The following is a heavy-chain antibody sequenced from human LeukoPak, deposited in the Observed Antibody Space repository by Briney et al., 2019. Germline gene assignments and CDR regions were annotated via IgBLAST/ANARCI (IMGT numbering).Heavy chain of an antibody. D-gene: IGHD3-3*01. Sequence: SETLSLTCTVSGGSISSNSYYWGWIRQPPGKGLEWIGSIYYSGSTYYNPSLKSRVTISVDTSKNHFSLKLSSVTAADTAVYYCARARGQLFLIIDYWGQGTLVTVSS. J-gene: IGHJ4*02. V-gene: IGHV4-39*07. CDR1: GGSISSNSYY. CDR2: IYYSGST. CDR3: ARARGQLFLIIDY.